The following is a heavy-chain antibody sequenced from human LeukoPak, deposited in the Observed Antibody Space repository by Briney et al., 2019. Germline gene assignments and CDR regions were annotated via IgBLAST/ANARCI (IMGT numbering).Heavy chain of an antibody. D-gene: IGHD4-17*01. CDR1: GASISTYY. CDR2: IFAGGST. V-gene: IGHV4-4*07. J-gene: IGHJ4*02. CDR3: ATSFGDYGVFDY. Sequence: SETLSLTCTVSGASISTYYWSWIRQPAGKGLEWIGRIFAGGSTIQNPSLKSRVTMSQDTYRNEFSLLLNSVTAADTAVYYCATSFGDYGVFDYWGQGILVTVSS.